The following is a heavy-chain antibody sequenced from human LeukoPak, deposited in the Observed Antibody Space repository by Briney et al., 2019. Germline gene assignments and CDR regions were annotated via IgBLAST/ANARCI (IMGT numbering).Heavy chain of an antibody. CDR3: ARGSGYDADY. Sequence: GASVKVSCKASGGTFSSYAISWVRQAPGQGLEWMGGIIPIFGTANYAQKFQGRVTITTDESTSTAYMELGSLRSEDMAVYYCARGSGYDADYWGQGTLVTVSS. CDR2: IIPIFGTA. J-gene: IGHJ4*02. CDR1: GGTFSSYA. V-gene: IGHV1-69*05. D-gene: IGHD5-12*01.